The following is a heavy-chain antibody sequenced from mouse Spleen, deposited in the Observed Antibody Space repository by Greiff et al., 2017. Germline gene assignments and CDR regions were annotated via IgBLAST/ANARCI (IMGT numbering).Heavy chain of an antibody. CDR3: ARDSYYGYFDY. V-gene: IGHV7-1*01. J-gene: IGHJ2*01. D-gene: IGHD1-1*01. CDR1: GFTFSDFY. CDR2: SRNKANDYTT. Sequence: EVKVVESGGGLVQSGRSLRLSCATSGFTFSDFYMEWVRQAPGKGLEWIAASRNKANDYTTEYSASVKGRFIVSRDTSQSILYLQMNALRAEDTAIYYCARDSYYGYFDYWGQGTTLTVSS.